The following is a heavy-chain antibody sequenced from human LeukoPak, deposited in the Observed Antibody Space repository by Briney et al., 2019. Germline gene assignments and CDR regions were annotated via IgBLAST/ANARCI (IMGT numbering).Heavy chain of an antibody. J-gene: IGHJ4*02. D-gene: IGHD3-22*01. CDR2: VYSSGVG. Sequence: SDTLSLTCTVSGDSITGYYWNWIRQPAGQGLEWLGRVYSSGVGNYNPSLTSRVTMSVDTSKNQFSLKLTSLTAADTAVYYCAREEFLHEIDSSGYFVYWGQGTLVTVSS. CDR1: GDSITGYY. CDR3: AREEFLHEIDSSGYFVY. V-gene: IGHV4-4*07.